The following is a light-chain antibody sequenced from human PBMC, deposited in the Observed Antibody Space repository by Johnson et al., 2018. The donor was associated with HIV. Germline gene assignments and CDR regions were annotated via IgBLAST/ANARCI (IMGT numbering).Light chain of an antibody. CDR2: EDN. J-gene: IGLJ1*01. CDR3: GTWDSSLSVYV. CDR1: SSNIENNF. Sequence: QSVLTQPPSVSAAPGQKVTVSCSGSSSNIENNFVSWYQQLPGTAPKLLIYEDNKRPSGIPDRFSGSKSGTSATLGITGLQTGDEADYYCGTWDSSLSVYVFGTGTEVTV. V-gene: IGLV1-51*02.